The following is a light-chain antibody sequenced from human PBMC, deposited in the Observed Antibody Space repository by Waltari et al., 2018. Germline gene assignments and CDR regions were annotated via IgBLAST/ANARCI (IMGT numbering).Light chain of an antibody. CDR3: LLHYTGPRV. CDR2: DTS. J-gene: IGLJ2*01. Sequence: QAVVTQAPSVTVSPGGTVTPTCGTSTGAVTSSHYPYWFQQKPGQAPRTLFYDTSNKRSWTPARLSGSVVGGRAALTLSGAQPEEEAEYYCLLHYTGPRVFGGVTKVTVL. CDR1: TGAVTSSHY. V-gene: IGLV7-46*01.